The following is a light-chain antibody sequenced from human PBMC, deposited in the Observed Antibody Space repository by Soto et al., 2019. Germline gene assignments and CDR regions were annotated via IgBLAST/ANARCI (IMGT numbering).Light chain of an antibody. CDR1: QSVSSN. Sequence: AQSRADVSVSPGESATLSCRASQSVSSNLAWYQQKPGQAPRLLIYGTSRRATGIPDRFSGSGSGTDLTLAFGIVEPEDLVVYYREQEGSSGVTFGPGTKVD. CDR3: EQEGSSGVT. J-gene: IGKJ3*01. CDR2: GTS. V-gene: IGKV3-20*01.